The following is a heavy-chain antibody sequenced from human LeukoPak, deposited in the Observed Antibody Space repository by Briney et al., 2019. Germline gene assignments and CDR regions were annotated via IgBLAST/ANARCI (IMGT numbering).Heavy chain of an antibody. Sequence: ASVKVSCKAPGYTFTSYGISWVRQAPGQGLEWMGWISAYNGNTNYAQKLQGRVTMTTDTSTSTAYMELRSLRSDDTAVYYCARDRGGIVVVVAVYDAFDIWGQGTMVTVSS. J-gene: IGHJ3*02. CDR2: ISAYNGNT. CDR3: ARDRGGIVVVVAVYDAFDI. CDR1: GYTFTSYG. V-gene: IGHV1-18*04. D-gene: IGHD2-15*01.